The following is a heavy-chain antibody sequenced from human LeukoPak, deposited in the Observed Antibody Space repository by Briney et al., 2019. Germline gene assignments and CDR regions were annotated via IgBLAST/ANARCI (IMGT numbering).Heavy chain of an antibody. Sequence: GGSLRLSCAASGFTFSSYAMHWVRQAPGKGLEWVAVISYDGSNKYYADSVKGRFTISRDNSKNTLYLQMNSLRAEDTAVYYCARDWWGLEWFGELRVDYWGQGTLVTVSS. CDR1: GFTFSSYA. J-gene: IGHJ4*02. D-gene: IGHD3-10*01. CDR2: ISYDGSNK. CDR3: ARDWWGLEWFGELRVDY. V-gene: IGHV3-30-3*01.